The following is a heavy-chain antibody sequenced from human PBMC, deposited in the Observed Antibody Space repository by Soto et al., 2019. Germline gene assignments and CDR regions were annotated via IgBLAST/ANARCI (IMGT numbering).Heavy chain of an antibody. CDR3: SRVAEGTYYYDSSGYFDC. V-gene: IGHV4-59*08. D-gene: IGHD3-22*01. Sequence: SETLSLTCTVSGGSISSYYWSWIRQPPGKGLERIGYIYYSGSNNYNPYIKSRVTISVDTSKNQFSLKLSSVTAADTAVYYFSRVAEGTYYYDSSGYFDCWGQGTLVTVSS. J-gene: IGHJ4*02. CDR2: IYYSGSN. CDR1: GGSISSYY.